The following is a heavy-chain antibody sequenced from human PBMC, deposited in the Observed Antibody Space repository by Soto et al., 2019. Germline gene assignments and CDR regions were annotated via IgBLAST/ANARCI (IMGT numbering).Heavy chain of an antibody. CDR1: GFTFSNYW. V-gene: IGHV3-74*01. CDR2: INSDETIT. Sequence: GGSLRLSCAASGFTFSNYWMHWVRQSPGKVLVWVSRINSDETITSYADSVRGRFTISRDNANNTLYLQMSSLRVEDTALYYCVCFECGRTAVVTAMEANGYWGQGTLVTVSS. CDR3: VCFECGRTAVVTAMEANGY. D-gene: IGHD2-21*02. J-gene: IGHJ4*02.